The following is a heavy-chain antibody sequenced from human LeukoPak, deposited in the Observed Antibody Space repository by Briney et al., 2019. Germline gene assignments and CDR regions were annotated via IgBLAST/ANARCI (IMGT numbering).Heavy chain of an antibody. Sequence: ASVKVSCKASGYTFTSYDINWVRQATGQGLEWMGWMNPNSGNTGYAQKFQGRVTMTRNTSISTAYMELSSLRSEDTAVYYCARVRLDRSGYDESNWFDPWGQGTLVTVSS. D-gene: IGHD5-12*01. CDR3: ARVRLDRSGYDESNWFDP. J-gene: IGHJ5*02. CDR1: GYTFTSYD. V-gene: IGHV1-8*01. CDR2: MNPNSGNT.